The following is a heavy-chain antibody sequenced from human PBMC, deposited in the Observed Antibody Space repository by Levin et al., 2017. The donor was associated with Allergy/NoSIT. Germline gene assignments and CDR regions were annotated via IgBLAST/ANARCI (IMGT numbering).Heavy chain of an antibody. J-gene: IGHJ3*02. CDR1: GYTFDFYG. CDR3: AREMAETAADTFDI. D-gene: IGHD2-8*01. Sequence: VASVKVSCKASGYTFDFYGLSWVRQAPGQGLEWMGWISPYNGNTKYAQQLLGRVTMTADTSTSTAYMELRSLRSDDTAVYYCAREMAETAADTFDIWGQGTMVIVSS. V-gene: IGHV1-18*01. CDR2: ISPYNGNT.